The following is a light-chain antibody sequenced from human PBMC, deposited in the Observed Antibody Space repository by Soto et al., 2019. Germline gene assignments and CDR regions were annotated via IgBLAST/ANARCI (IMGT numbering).Light chain of an antibody. J-gene: IGKJ1*01. CDR3: QQRRT. V-gene: IGKV3-11*01. CDR2: DAS. CDR1: QSVSSY. Sequence: EIVLTQSPATLSLSPGERATLSCRASQSVSSYLDWYQQKPGQAPRLLIYDASNRATGIPARFSGSGSGTDFTLTISGLEAEDFAVYYCQQRRTFGQGTKVEIK.